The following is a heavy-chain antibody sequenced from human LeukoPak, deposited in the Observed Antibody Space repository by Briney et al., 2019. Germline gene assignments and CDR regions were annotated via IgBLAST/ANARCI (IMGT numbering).Heavy chain of an antibody. CDR2: ISAYNGHT. J-gene: IGHJ4*02. CDR3: ARDNDPRDPPHFDY. Sequence: GASVKVSCKASGYTFSNYGISWVRQAPGQGLEWMGWISAYNGHTKYAQKFQARVTMTTDTSTSTVYMELRSLRSDDTAVYYCARDNDPRDPPHFDYWGQGTLVTVSS. D-gene: IGHD3-16*01. CDR1: GYTFSNYG. V-gene: IGHV1-18*01.